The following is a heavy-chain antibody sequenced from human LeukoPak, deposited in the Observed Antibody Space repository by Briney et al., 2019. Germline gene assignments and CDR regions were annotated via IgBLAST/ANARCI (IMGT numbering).Heavy chain of an antibody. CDR1: GGTFSSYA. CDR3: ARVGGLYYYYYGMDV. V-gene: IGHV1-69*13. J-gene: IGHJ6*02. Sequence: SVKVSCKASGGTFSSYAISWMRQAPGQGLEWMGGIIPIFGTANYAQKFQGRVTITAGESTSTAYMELSSLRSEDTAVYYCARVGGLYYYYYGMDVWGQGTTVTVSS. D-gene: IGHD3-16*01. CDR2: IIPIFGTA.